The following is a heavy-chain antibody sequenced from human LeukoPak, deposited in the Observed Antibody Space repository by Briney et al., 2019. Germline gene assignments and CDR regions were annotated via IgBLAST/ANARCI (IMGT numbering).Heavy chain of an antibody. V-gene: IGHV1-2*02. Sequence: GASVKVSCKASGYSFTGHYMHWVRQAPGQGLEWMGWINPKSGGTNYAQKFQGRVTMTRDTSISTAYMDMSSLRSDDTAMYYCARDRRGYEFSSTWYAFDIWGQGTMVIVSS. CDR3: ARDRRGYEFSSTWYAFDI. CDR1: GYSFTGHY. J-gene: IGHJ3*02. CDR2: INPKSGGT. D-gene: IGHD6-13*01.